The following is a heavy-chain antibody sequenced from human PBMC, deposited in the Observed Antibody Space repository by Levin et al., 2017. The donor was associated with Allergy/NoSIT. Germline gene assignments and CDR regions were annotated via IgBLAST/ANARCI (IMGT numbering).Heavy chain of an antibody. CDR2: INPNNGVT. J-gene: IGHJ1*01. CDR1: GYTFSAYY. D-gene: IGHD6-13*01. V-gene: IGHV1-2*02. Sequence: PGGSLRLSCKTSGYTFSAYYMHWVRQAPGQGLEWMGWINPNNGVTHFARKFQGRVTVTRDTSISTVYMELSSLKSDDTAVYYCARDPAIAAAGEQSFQHWGQGTLVTVSA. CDR3: ARDPAIAAAGEQSFQH.